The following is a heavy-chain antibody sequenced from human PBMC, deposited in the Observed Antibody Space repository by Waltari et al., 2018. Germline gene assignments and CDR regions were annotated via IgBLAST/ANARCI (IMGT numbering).Heavy chain of an antibody. V-gene: IGHV3-72*01. CDR3: SYSGSYKHFQD. J-gene: IGHJ1*01. D-gene: IGHD1-26*01. CDR2: VRDKANRYTT. Sequence: EVQLVESGGGLVQPGGSLRLSCEASGFTFSDHYMDWVRQAPGKGLEWVGRVRDKANRYTTEYAASVKGRFTISRDDLKNSLFLQMNSLKTEDTAVYYCSYSGSYKHFQDWGQGTLVTVSS. CDR1: GFTFSDHY.